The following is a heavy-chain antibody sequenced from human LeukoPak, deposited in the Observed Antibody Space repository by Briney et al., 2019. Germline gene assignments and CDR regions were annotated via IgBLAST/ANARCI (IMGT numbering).Heavy chain of an antibody. CDR1: GASVSSGSYY. J-gene: IGHJ3*02. V-gene: IGHV4-61*01. D-gene: IGHD3-22*01. CDR3: ARELSYFYDSSGWDAFDT. Sequence: PSETLSLTCTVSGASVSSGSYYWNWIRQPPGKGLEWIGYIYYSGSTNYNSSLKSRVTILADTSKNQFSLKLSSVTAADTALYYGARELSYFYDSSGWDAFDTWGQGTMVTVSS. CDR2: IYYSGST.